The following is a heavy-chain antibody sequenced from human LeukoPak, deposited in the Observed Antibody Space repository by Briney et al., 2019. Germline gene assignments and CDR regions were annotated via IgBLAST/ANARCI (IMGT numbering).Heavy chain of an antibody. CDR1: GGSISGFY. CDR2: IDHSGDT. J-gene: IGHJ1*01. CDR3: ARGSPFQE. V-gene: IGHV4-34*01. Sequence: PSETLSLTCAVYGGSISGFYYTWIRQPPGKGLEWIGEIDHSGDTNYNPPLKSRAIVSVDTSKSQFSLKLTSVTAADAAVYYCARGSPFQEWGQGTLVTVSS.